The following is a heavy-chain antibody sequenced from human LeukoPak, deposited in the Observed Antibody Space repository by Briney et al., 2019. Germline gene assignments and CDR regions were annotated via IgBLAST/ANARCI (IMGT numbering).Heavy chain of an antibody. D-gene: IGHD1-1*01. J-gene: IGHJ6*03. Sequence: SVKVSCKASGGTFSSYAISWVRQAPGQGLEWRGGIITIFGTANYAQKFQGRVTITADESTSTAYMELSSLRSEDTAVYYCARDRNVLYYYYYMDVWGKGTTVTVSS. V-gene: IGHV1-69*13. CDR1: GGTFSSYA. CDR2: IITIFGTA. CDR3: ARDRNVLYYYYYMDV.